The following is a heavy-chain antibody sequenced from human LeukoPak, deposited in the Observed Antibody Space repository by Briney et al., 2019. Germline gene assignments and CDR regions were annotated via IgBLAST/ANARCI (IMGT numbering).Heavy chain of an antibody. Sequence: GGSLRLSCAASGFTFSIYAMTWVRQAPGKGLEWVSGITGTGDTTFYADSVKGRFTISRDNSKNTLYLQMHSLRADDTAVYYCAKDYSTIPAAANPLFDYWGQGVLVTVSS. J-gene: IGHJ4*02. D-gene: IGHD6-13*01. CDR1: GFTFSIYA. CDR2: ITGTGDTT. V-gene: IGHV3-23*01. CDR3: AKDYSTIPAAANPLFDY.